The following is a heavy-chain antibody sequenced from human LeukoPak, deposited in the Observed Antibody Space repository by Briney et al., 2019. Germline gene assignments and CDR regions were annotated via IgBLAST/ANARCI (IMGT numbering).Heavy chain of an antibody. CDR1: GYSFVLYG. V-gene: IGHV1-18*01. D-gene: IGHD4-17*01. CDR3: ARDEDYGISVNVDY. CDR2: ISTYNGNT. Sequence: ASVKVSCKASGYSFVLYGISWVRQAPGQGREWVGWISTYNGNTKYAQKFQGRVTMTTDTSTSTAYMELRSLRSDDTAVYYCARDEDYGISVNVDYWGQGTLVTVSS. J-gene: IGHJ4*02.